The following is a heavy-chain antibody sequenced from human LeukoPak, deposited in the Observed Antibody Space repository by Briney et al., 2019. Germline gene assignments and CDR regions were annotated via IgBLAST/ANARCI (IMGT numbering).Heavy chain of an antibody. V-gene: IGHV4-59*08. CDR1: GGSISSYY. D-gene: IGHD3-22*01. CDR2: IYYSGST. Sequence: SETLSLTCTVSGGSISSYYWSWIRQPPGKGLEWIGYIYYSGSTNYNPSLKSRVTMSVDTSKNQFSLKLTSVTAADTAVYYCARRFVGYDSSWGASDIWGQGTMVTVSS. J-gene: IGHJ3*02. CDR3: ARRFVGYDSSWGASDI.